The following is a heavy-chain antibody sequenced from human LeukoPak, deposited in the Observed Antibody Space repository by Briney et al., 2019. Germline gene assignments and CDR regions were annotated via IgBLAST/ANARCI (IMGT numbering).Heavy chain of an antibody. D-gene: IGHD3-22*01. CDR3: ARGTPSGYYYCDF. Sequence: SETLSLTCTVSGYSISTYYWSWIRQPPGKGLEWIGYIYYSGSTNYNPSLKSRVTISVDTSKNQFSLKLNSVTAADTAVYYCARGTPSGYYYCDFWGQGTLVTVSS. J-gene: IGHJ4*02. CDR2: IYYSGST. CDR1: GYSISTYY. V-gene: IGHV4-59*01.